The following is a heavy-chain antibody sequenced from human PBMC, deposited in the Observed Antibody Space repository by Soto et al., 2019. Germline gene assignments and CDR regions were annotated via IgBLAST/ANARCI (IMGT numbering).Heavy chain of an antibody. D-gene: IGHD6-6*01. V-gene: IGHV3-33*01. Sequence: QVQLVESGGGVVQPGRSLRLSCAASGFTFSSYGMHWVRQAPGKGLEWVAVIWYDGSNKYYADSVKGRFTISRDNSKNTLYLQMNRLRAEDTAVYYCARDLSIAARPAYYYYGMDVWGQGTTVTVSS. J-gene: IGHJ6*02. CDR2: IWYDGSNK. CDR3: ARDLSIAARPAYYYYGMDV. CDR1: GFTFSSYG.